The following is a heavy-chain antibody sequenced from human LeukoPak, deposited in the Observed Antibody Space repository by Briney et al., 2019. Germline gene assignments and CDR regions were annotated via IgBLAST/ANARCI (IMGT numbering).Heavy chain of an antibody. CDR1: EFTFSNYW. D-gene: IGHD3-10*01. CDR2: IKQDGSKK. J-gene: IGHJ4*02. CDR3: ARERSCPDGSCYSYFDY. V-gene: IGHV3-7*01. Sequence: QTGGSLRLSCAVSEFTFSNYWMSWVRQAPGKGLEWVANIKQDGSKKYYVDSVKGRFTISRDNAKNSLYLQMNSLRDEDTAVYYCARERSCPDGSCYSYFDYWGQGALVTVSS.